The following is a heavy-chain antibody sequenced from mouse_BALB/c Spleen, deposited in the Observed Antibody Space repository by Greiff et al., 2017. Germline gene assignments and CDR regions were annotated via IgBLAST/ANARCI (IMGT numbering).Heavy chain of an antibody. CDR2: INSNGGST. D-gene: IGHD1-2*01. CDR3: ASYYYGYFWYFDV. Sequence: EVKVVESGGGLVQPGGSLKLSCAASGFTFSSYGMSWVRQTPDKRLELVATINSNGGSTYYPDSVKGRFTISRDNAKNTLYLQMSSLKSEDTAMYYCASYYYGYFWYFDVWGAGTTVTVSS. J-gene: IGHJ1*01. CDR1: GFTFSSYG. V-gene: IGHV5-6-3*01.